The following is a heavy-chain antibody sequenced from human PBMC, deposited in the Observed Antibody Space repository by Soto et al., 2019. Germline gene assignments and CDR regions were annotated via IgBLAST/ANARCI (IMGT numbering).Heavy chain of an antibody. D-gene: IGHD2-8*01. Sequence: PGGSLRLSCAASGFTFSNYGMHWVRQTPGKGLEWVAVISYDGSHQFYTDSVKGRFTISRDSSKNTLYLQMNSLKTEDTAMYYCAKDPKCCTIGSHFLDNWFDPWGQGTLVTVSP. CDR3: AKDPKCCTIGSHFLDNWFDP. V-gene: IGHV3-30*18. J-gene: IGHJ5*02. CDR1: GFTFSNYG. CDR2: ISYDGSHQ.